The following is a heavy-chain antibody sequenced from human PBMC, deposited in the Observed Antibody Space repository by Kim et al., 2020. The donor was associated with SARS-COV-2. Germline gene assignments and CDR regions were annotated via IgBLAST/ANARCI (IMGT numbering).Heavy chain of an antibody. V-gene: IGHV4-39*01. CDR1: GGSISSSSYY. D-gene: IGHD3-10*01. CDR2: IYYSGRT. CDR3: ASQDTMVRGLLGSYFDY. Sequence: SETLSLTCTVSGGSISSSSYYWGWIRQPPGKGLEWIGSIYYSGRTYYNPSLKSRVTISVDTSKNQFSLKLSSVTAADTAVYYCASQDTMVRGLLGSYFDYWGQGTLVTVSS. J-gene: IGHJ4*02.